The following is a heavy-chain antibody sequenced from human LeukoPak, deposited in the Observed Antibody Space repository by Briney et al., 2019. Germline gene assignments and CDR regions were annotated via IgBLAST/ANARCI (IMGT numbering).Heavy chain of an antibody. J-gene: IGHJ4*02. CDR1: GGTLSTYV. Sequence: ASEKVSCKTSGGTLSTYVISWVRQSPGKGLEWMRGIVAVSGTAHYAQNSQGRVTITADESTSTAYMELSSLRFEDTAMYYCAKDGLYYDGSSHVYYFDYWGQGTLVAVSS. CDR3: AKDGLYYDGSSHVYYFDY. V-gene: IGHV1-69*13. D-gene: IGHD3-22*01. CDR2: IVAVSGTA.